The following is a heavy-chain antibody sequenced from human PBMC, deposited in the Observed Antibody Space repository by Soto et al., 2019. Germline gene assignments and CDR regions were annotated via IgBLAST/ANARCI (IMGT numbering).Heavy chain of an antibody. D-gene: IGHD3-16*02. CDR3: AHKSAGDYYYIWGSYRSAEYFQH. CDR2: IYWDDDK. CDR1: GFSLSTSGVG. J-gene: IGHJ1*01. Sequence: QITLKESGPTLVKPTQTLTLTCTFSGFSLSTSGVGVGWIRQPPGKALEWLALIYWDDDKRYSPSLKSRPTINKDTSKNQVVLKMTNMDPVDTATYYCAHKSAGDYYYIWGSYRSAEYFQHWGQGTLVTVSS. V-gene: IGHV2-5*02.